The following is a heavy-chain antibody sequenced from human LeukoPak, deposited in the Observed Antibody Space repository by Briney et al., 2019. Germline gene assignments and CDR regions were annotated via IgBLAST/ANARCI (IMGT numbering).Heavy chain of an antibody. CDR1: GYTFTSYY. CDR3: ATVDSESYFDY. D-gene: IGHD1-26*01. CDR2: INPSGGST. J-gene: IGHJ4*02. Sequence: ASVKVSCKASGYTFTSYYMHWVRQAPGQGLEWMGIINPSGGSTSYAQKFQGRVIMTTDTSTSTAYMELRSLTSDDTAVYYCATVDSESYFDYWGQGTLVTVSS. V-gene: IGHV1-46*01.